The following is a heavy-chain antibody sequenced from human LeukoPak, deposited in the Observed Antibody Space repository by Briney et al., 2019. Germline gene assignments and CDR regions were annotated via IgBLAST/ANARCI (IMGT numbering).Heavy chain of an antibody. CDR3: VKQLYLEELAGSFFDH. D-gene: IGHD1/OR15-1a*01. V-gene: IGHV3-23*01. J-gene: IGHJ4*02. Sequence: PGGSLRLSCAASGFTFDNYAMSWVRQVPGKGLEWVSAVSAGGITHYGDSVRGRFTVSRDNSRNTLYLEMDNLRVEDTAVYYCVKQLYLEELAGSFFDHWGQGTLVTVSS. CDR2: VSAGGIT. CDR1: GFTFDNYA.